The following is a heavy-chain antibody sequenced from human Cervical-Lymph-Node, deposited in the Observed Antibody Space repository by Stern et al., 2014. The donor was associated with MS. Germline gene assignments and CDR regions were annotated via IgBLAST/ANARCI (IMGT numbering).Heavy chain of an antibody. J-gene: IGHJ5*02. CDR2: IYYSGST. CDR3: ARAAPYSSSLDP. Sequence: VQLVESGPGLVKPSETLSLTCTVSGGSIRSYYWSWIRQPPGKGLEWIGHIYYSGSTSYNPSLKSRVAISVDTSNNQFSLKLTSVTAADTAVYYCARAAPYSSSLDPWGQGTLVTVSS. D-gene: IGHD6-13*01. V-gene: IGHV4-59*01. CDR1: GGSIRSYY.